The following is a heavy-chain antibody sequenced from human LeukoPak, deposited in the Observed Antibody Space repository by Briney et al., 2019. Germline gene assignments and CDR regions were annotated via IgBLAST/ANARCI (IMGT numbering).Heavy chain of an antibody. J-gene: IGHJ4*02. V-gene: IGHV5-51*01. D-gene: IGHD6-13*01. Sequence: GESLRISCQASGYRFTNYWIGWVRQMPGKGLEWMGIIYPTDSDTRYSPSFQGQVTISIDKSISTAYLQWRSLKASDTAMYYCARRLGYSSSWAISGVLDYWGQGTLVTVSS. CDR2: IYPTDSDT. CDR1: GYRFTNYW. CDR3: ARRLGYSSSWAISGVLDY.